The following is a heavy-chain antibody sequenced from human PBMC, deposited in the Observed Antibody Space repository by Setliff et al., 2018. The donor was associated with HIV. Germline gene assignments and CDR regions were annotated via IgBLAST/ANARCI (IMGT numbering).Heavy chain of an antibody. CDR2: INYSGST. CDR3: ARHDASYYKWNDEVIWNHYGLDV. CDR1: GGSLSGYH. Sequence: SESLSLTCGVYGGSLSGYHWSWIRLPPGKGLEWIGEINYSGSTNYNPSLTSRVIISVDTSKNQFSVKLNSVTAADTAVYYCARHDASYYKWNDEVIWNHYGLDVWGQGTTVTVSS. V-gene: IGHV4-34*01. D-gene: IGHD1-20*01. J-gene: IGHJ6*02.